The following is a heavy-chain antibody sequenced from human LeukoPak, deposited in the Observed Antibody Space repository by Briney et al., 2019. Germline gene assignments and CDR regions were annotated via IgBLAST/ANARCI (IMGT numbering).Heavy chain of an antibody. CDR2: IYYSGST. D-gene: IGHD3-16*01. CDR3: ARLSRGGEDLDY. J-gene: IGHJ4*02. CDR1: GGSISSYY. Sequence: PSETLSLTCTVSGGSISSYYWSWIRQPPRKGLEWVGYIYYSGSTNYNPSLKSRVTISVHTSKNQFSLKLSSVTAADTAVYYCARLSRGGEDLDYWGQGTLVTVSS. V-gene: IGHV4-59*08.